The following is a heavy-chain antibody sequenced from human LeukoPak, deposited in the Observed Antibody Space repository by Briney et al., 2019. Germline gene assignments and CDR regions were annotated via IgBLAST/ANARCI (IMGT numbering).Heavy chain of an antibody. J-gene: IGHJ4*02. CDR1: GGSFSGYY. CDR3: ARHRTIYYDSSGYWV. V-gene: IGHV4-34*01. D-gene: IGHD3-22*01. CDR2: MYYSGST. Sequence: PSETLSLTCAVYGGSFSGYYWSWIRQPPGKGLEWIGSMYYSGSTYYNPSLKSRVTISVDTSKNQFSLKLSSATAAHTAVYYCARHRTIYYDSSGYWVWGQGTLVTVSS.